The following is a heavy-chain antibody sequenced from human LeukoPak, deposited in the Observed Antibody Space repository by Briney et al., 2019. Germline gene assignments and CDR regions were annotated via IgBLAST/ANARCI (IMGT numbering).Heavy chain of an antibody. V-gene: IGHV3-23*01. CDR1: GFTFSSYA. Sequence: GGSLRLSCAASGFTFSSYAMSWVRQAPGKGLEWVSAISGSGGSTYYADSMKGRFTISRDNAKNSLYLQMTSLSPEDTAVYYCARVNSYSGYDWGFDYWGRGTLVTVSS. CDR2: ISGSGGST. D-gene: IGHD5-12*01. J-gene: IGHJ4*02. CDR3: ARVNSYSGYDWGFDY.